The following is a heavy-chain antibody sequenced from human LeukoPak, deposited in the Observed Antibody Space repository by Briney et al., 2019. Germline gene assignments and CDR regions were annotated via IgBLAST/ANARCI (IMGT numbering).Heavy chain of an antibody. CDR2: IYPNSGDT. Sequence: ASVKVSCKASGYMFTGYYMHWVRQAPGQGLEWLGWIYPNSGDTNYAQKFQGRVTMTRDTSISTAYMELSRLSSDDTAVYYCVRDFNYGDSSNYYMDVWGKGTTVTVSS. CDR1: GYMFTGYY. D-gene: IGHD4-17*01. CDR3: VRDFNYGDSSNYYMDV. J-gene: IGHJ6*03. V-gene: IGHV1-2*02.